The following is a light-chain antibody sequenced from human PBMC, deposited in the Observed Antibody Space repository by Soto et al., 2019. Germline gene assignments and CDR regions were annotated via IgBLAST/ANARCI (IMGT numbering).Light chain of an antibody. CDR2: KAS. V-gene: IGKV1-5*03. CDR3: QQYSNYFWT. CDR1: QSISSW. J-gene: IGKJ1*01. Sequence: DIPMTQSPSTLSASVGDRVTITCRASQSISSWLAWYQQKPGKAPKVLIYKASSLESGVPSRFSGSGSGTEFTLTISSLQPDDFATYYCQQYSNYFWTFGQGTKVEIK.